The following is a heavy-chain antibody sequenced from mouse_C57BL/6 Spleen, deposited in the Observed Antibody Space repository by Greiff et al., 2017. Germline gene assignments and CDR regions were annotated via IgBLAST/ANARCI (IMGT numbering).Heavy chain of an antibody. V-gene: IGHV5-17*01. Sequence: EVQGVESGGGLVKPGGSLKLSCAASGFTFSDYGMHWVRQAPEKGLEWVAYISSGSSTIYYADTVKGRFTISRDNAKNTLFLQITSLRSEDTAMYYCARELGRYFDYWGQGTPLPVSS. CDR2: ISSGSSTI. D-gene: IGHD4-1*01. CDR1: GFTFSDYG. J-gene: IGHJ2*01. CDR3: ARELGRYFDY.